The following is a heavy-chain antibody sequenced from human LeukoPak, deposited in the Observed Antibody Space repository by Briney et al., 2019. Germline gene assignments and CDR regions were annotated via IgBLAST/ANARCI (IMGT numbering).Heavy chain of an antibody. V-gene: IGHV1-3*01. J-gene: IGHJ4*02. CDR3: ARGRWTATETTYCLDY. CDR1: GYSFGDYA. Sequence: ASVKVSCKASGYSFGDYAIHWVRQAPGQRLEWMGWINAGNGKTKYSQNFQARVTITRDRSASTAYMELSSLRSEDTSVYYCARGRWTATETTYCLDYWGQGTLVTVSS. CDR2: INAGNGKT. D-gene: IGHD4-17*01.